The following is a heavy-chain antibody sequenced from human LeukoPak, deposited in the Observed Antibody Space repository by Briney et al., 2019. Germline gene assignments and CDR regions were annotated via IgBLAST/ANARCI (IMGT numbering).Heavy chain of an antibody. Sequence: GGSLRLSCAASGFTFSSYSMNWVRQAPGKGLEWVSSISSSSSYIYYADSVKGRFTISRDNAKNSLYLQMNSLRAEDTAVYYCARFSSSGYSSVWGQGTLVTVSS. CDR2: ISSSSSYI. V-gene: IGHV3-21*01. CDR1: GFTFSSYS. J-gene: IGHJ4*02. CDR3: ARFSSSGYSSV. D-gene: IGHD6-19*01.